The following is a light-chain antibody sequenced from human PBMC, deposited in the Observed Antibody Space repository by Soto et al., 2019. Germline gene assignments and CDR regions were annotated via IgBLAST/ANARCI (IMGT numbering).Light chain of an antibody. CDR2: DAS. Sequence: ETVLTQSPATLSLSPGERATLSCRASQSVSSYLAWYRQKPGQAPRLLIYDASNRATGIPTRFSGSGSGTDFPLTISSLEPEDFAVYYCQQRYNWPTFGQGTKLEI. CDR1: QSVSSY. V-gene: IGKV3-11*01. CDR3: QQRYNWPT. J-gene: IGKJ2*01.